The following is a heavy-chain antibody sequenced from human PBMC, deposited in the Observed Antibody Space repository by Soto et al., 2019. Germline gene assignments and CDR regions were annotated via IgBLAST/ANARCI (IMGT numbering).Heavy chain of an antibody. V-gene: IGHV3-23*01. CDR3: VKDTSSSPYYMDV. Sequence: EVQVLESGGGSVQPGGSLRLSCAASGFTFSNFAMGWGRHAPGKGLEWVSEITGSTGSTYYADSVRGRFFISRDNSKNTLHLQMNSLRVEDTAVYYCVKDTSSSPYYMDVWGKGTTVTVSS. CDR2: ITGSTGST. D-gene: IGHD2-2*01. CDR1: GFTFSNFA. J-gene: IGHJ6*03.